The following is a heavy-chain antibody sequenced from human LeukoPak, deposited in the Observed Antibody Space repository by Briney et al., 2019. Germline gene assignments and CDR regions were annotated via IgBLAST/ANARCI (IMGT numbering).Heavy chain of an antibody. V-gene: IGHV3-23*01. Sequence: PGGSLRLSCAASGFTFSNYAMNWVRQAPGKGLGWVLGISGSGGRTHYADSVAGRFTTSRDNSRTTLYLQMISLRAEDTAVYYCAKDRYSNYGNWFDPWGQGTLVTVFS. D-gene: IGHD4-11*01. J-gene: IGHJ5*02. CDR3: AKDRYSNYGNWFDP. CDR2: ISGSGGRT. CDR1: GFTFSNYA.